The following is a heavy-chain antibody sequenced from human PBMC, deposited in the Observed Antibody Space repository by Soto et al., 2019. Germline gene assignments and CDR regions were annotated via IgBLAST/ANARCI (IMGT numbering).Heavy chain of an antibody. D-gene: IGHD1-1*01. Sequence: ETLSLTCTVSGGSISSSSYYWGWIRQPPGKGLGWIGSIYYSGSTYYNPSLKSRVTISVDTSKNQFSLKLSSVTAADTAVYYCARHIPSFAATTGMSWFDPWGQGTLVTVSS. CDR1: GGSISSSSYY. J-gene: IGHJ5*02. V-gene: IGHV4-39*01. CDR2: IYYSGST. CDR3: ARHIPSFAATTGMSWFDP.